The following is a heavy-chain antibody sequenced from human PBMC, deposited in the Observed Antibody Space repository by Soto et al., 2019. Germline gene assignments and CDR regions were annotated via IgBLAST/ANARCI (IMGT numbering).Heavy chain of an antibody. CDR2: INHSGST. V-gene: IGHV4-34*01. CDR1: GGSFSGYY. CDR3: ARGLLVRFWSTTPLYYFDY. Sequence: SETLSLTCAVYGGSFSGYYWSWIRQPPGKGLEWIGEINHSGSTNYNPSLKSRVTISVDTSKNQFSLKLSSVTAADTAVYYCARGLLVRFWSTTPLYYFDYWGQGILVTVSS. J-gene: IGHJ4*02. D-gene: IGHD3-3*01.